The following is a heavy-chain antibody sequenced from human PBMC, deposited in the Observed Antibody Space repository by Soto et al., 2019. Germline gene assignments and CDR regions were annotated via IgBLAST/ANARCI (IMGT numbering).Heavy chain of an antibody. D-gene: IGHD3-22*01. V-gene: IGHV3-21*01. J-gene: IGHJ6*02. CDR2: ISSSSSYI. Sequence: EVQLVESGGGLVKPGGSLRLSCAASGFTFSSYSMNWVRQAPGKGLEWVSSISSSSSYIYYADSVKGRFTISRDNAKNSLHLQMNSLRAEDTAVYYCASGGYDSSGYYLGGAYYYYGMDVWGQGTTVTVSS. CDR3: ASGGYDSSGYYLGGAYYYYGMDV. CDR1: GFTFSSYS.